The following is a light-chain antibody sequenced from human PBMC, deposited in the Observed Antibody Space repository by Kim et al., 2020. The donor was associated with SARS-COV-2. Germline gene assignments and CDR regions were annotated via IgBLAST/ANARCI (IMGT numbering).Light chain of an antibody. CDR2: GAS. CDR1: QSVSSSS. J-gene: IGKJ5*01. V-gene: IGKV3-20*01. Sequence: SPGERATLSYRASQSVSSSSLAWYQQNRGQAPRLLIYGASIRAPGIPDRFSGSGSATDFTLTINRLEPEDSAVYYCQQSVATPLTFGQGTRLEIK. CDR3: QQSVATPLT.